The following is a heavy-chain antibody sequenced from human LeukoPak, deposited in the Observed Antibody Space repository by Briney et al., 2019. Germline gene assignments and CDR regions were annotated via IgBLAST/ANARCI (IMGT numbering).Heavy chain of an antibody. CDR3: ARGLLTLYDFWSGYSQNWFDP. Sequence: SETLSLTCAVYGGSFSGYYWSWIRQPPGKGLEWIGEINHSGSTNYNPPLKSRVTISVDTSKDQFSLKLSSVTAADTAVYYCARGLLTLYDFWSGYSQNWFDPWGQGTLVTVSS. V-gene: IGHV4-34*01. CDR1: GGSFSGYY. J-gene: IGHJ5*02. D-gene: IGHD3-3*01. CDR2: INHSGST.